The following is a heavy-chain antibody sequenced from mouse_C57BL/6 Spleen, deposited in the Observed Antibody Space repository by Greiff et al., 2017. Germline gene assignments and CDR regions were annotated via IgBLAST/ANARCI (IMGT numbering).Heavy chain of an antibody. CDR1: GFTFSSYG. D-gene: IGHD1-1*01. J-gene: IGHJ1*03. CDR2: ISSGGSYT. V-gene: IGHV5-6*01. CDR3: ARQTVVASHWYFDV. Sequence: EVKLVESGGDLVKPGGSLKLSCAASGFTFSSYGMSWVRQTPDKKLEWVATISSGGSYTYYPDSVKGRFTISRDNAKNPLYLQMSSLKSEDTAMYYCARQTVVASHWYFDVWGTGTTVTVSS.